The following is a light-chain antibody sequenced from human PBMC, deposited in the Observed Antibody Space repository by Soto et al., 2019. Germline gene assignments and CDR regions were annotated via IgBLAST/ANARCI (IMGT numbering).Light chain of an antibody. CDR1: SGDIGSHSY. J-gene: IGLJ1*01. CDR3: CSYAGSSTFPYV. V-gene: IGLV2-23*02. CDR2: EIT. Sequence: QSVLTQPASVSGSPGQSITISCTGASGDIGSHSYVSWYQQHPGKAPKLLIYEITTRPSGVSNRFSGSKSGNTASLTISGLQAEDEADYYCCSYAGSSTFPYVFGTGTKLTVL.